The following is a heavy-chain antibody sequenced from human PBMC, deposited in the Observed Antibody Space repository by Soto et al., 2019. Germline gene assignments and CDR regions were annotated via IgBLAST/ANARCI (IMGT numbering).Heavy chain of an antibody. CDR3: ARVNKGIMVTNPLDY. J-gene: IGHJ4*02. CDR2: INPNGGGT. V-gene: IGHV1-2*02. D-gene: IGHD2-21*02. Sequence: SVKVSCKASGYTFTAYYMHWVRQAPGQGLEWMGWINPNGGGTNYAQSFQGRVTMTRDTSISTAYMELSSLRSDDTAVYYCARVNKGIMVTNPLDYWGQGDLVTVSS. CDR1: GYTFTAYY.